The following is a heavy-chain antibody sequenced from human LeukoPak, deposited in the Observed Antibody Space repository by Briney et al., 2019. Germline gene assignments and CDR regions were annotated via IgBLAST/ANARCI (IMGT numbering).Heavy chain of an antibody. CDR1: GFTFSDYY. CDR3: ARDRAAMGLFDY. D-gene: IGHD5-18*01. J-gene: IGHJ4*02. Sequence: GRSLRLSCAASGFTFSDYYMSWIRQAPGKELEWVSYMSSSDITIYYADSVKGRFTISRDNAKNSLYLQMNSLRAEDTAVYYCARDRAAMGLFDYWGQGTLVTVSS. CDR2: MSSSDITI. V-gene: IGHV3-11*01.